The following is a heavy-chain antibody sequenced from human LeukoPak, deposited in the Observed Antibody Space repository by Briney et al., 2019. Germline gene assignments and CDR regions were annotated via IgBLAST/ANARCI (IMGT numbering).Heavy chain of an antibody. Sequence: GGSLRLSCAASGFTFSSYWMTWVRQAPGKGLEWVANIGEDGSEKYYVDSVKGRFTISRDNAKNSLYLQVNSLRAEDTAVYYCARLNYDFWSGVSEGYYMDVWGKGTTVTVSS. V-gene: IGHV3-7*01. CDR2: IGEDGSEK. CDR3: ARLNYDFWSGVSEGYYMDV. J-gene: IGHJ6*03. D-gene: IGHD3-3*01. CDR1: GFTFSSYW.